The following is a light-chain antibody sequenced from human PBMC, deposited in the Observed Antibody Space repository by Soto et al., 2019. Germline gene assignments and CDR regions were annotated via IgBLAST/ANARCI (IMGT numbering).Light chain of an antibody. CDR2: GAS. CDR3: QQYGSWT. CDR1: QSVSSSY. J-gene: IGKJ1*01. Sequence: EIVLTQSPGTLSFSPGARATLSCRASQSVSSSYLAWYQQKPGQAPRPLIYGASSRATGIPDRFSGSGSGTDFTLTISRLEPEDFAVYYCQQYGSWTFGQGTKVDIK. V-gene: IGKV3-20*01.